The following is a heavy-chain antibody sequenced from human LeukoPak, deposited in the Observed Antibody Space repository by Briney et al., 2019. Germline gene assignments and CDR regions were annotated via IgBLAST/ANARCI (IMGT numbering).Heavy chain of an antibody. J-gene: IGHJ4*02. CDR2: INHSGST. Sequence: SETLSLTCAVYGGSFSGYYWSWIRQPPGKGLEWIGEINHSGSTNYNPSLESRVTISVDTSKNQFSLKLSSVTAADTAVYYCARGFIEVGATTYFDYWGQGTLVTVSS. CDR1: GGSFSGYY. D-gene: IGHD1-26*01. V-gene: IGHV4-34*01. CDR3: ARGFIEVGATTYFDY.